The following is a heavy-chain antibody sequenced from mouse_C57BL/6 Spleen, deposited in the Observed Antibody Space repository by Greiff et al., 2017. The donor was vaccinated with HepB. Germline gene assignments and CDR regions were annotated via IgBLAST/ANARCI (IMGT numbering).Heavy chain of an antibody. D-gene: IGHD2-2*01. V-gene: IGHV1-69*01. CDR2: IDPSDSYT. CDR1: GYTFTSYW. J-gene: IGHJ2*01. CDR3: ARKGVTTGYFDY. Sequence: VQLQQSGAELVMPGASVKLSCKASGYTFTSYWMHWVKQRPGQGLEWIGEIDPSDSYTNYNQKFKGKSTLTVDKSSSTAYMQLSSLTSEDSAVYYCARKGVTTGYFDYWGQGTTLTVSS.